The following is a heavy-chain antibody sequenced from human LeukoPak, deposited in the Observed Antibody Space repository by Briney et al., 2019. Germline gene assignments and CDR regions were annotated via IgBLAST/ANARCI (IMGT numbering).Heavy chain of an antibody. CDR1: GFTFSSYA. D-gene: IGHD1-26*01. CDR2: ISGSGGST. J-gene: IGHJ3*02. CDR3: AKEVGGAWAFDI. V-gene: IGHV3-23*01. Sequence: PGGSLRLSCAASGFTFSSYAMSWVRQAPGKGLEWVSAISGSGGSTYYADSVKGRFTISRDSSKNTLYLQMSSLRAEDTAVYYCAKEVGGAWAFDIWGQGTMVTVSS.